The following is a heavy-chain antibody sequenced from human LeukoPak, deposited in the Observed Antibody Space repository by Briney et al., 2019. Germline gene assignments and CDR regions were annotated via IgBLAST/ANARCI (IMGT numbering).Heavy chain of an antibody. D-gene: IGHD3-9*01. CDR3: ANVRYFDWYYFDY. J-gene: IGHJ4*02. Sequence: AGGSLRLSCAASGFTFSSYAMNWVRQAPGKGLEWVSGINGIGGTTFYADSVKGRFTISRDNSKNTLYLQINSLRVEDTAVYYCANVRYFDWYYFDYWGQGTLVTVSS. CDR2: INGIGGTT. V-gene: IGHV3-23*01. CDR1: GFTFSSYA.